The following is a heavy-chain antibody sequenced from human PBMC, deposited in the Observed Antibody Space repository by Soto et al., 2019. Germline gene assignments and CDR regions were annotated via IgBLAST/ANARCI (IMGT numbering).Heavy chain of an antibody. J-gene: IGHJ4*02. D-gene: IGHD4-17*01. CDR3: ARTDYGGFDY. CDR1: GGSISSYY. CDR2: IYYSGST. V-gene: IGHV4-59*01. Sequence: SETLSLTCTVSGGSISSYYWSWIRQPPGKGLEWIGYIYYSGSTNYNPSLKSRVTISVDTSKNQFSLKLSSVTAADTAVYYCARTDYGGFDYWGQGTLVTVSS.